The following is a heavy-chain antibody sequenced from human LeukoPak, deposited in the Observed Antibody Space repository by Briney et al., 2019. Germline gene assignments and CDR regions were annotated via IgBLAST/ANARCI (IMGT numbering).Heavy chain of an antibody. Sequence: GGSLRLSCAASGFTVSSNYMRWLRQAPGKGLEWVSDISSGGSTYYADSVKGRFTISRDNSKNTPYPQMNSLRGEEMAVYYCARAGAYYGSGSYVGAANGDFDIWGQGTMVTVSS. CDR3: ARAGAYYGSGSYVGAANGDFDI. CDR1: GFTVSSNY. J-gene: IGHJ3*02. V-gene: IGHV3-66*02. CDR2: ISSGGST. D-gene: IGHD3-10*01.